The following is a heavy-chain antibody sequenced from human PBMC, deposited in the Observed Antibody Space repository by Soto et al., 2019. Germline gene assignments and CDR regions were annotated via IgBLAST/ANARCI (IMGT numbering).Heavy chain of an antibody. J-gene: IGHJ3*01. CDR1: GYTLSDYY. CDR3: ARGARHPGKDYLPGAYEAPFDV. V-gene: IGHV1-2*07. Sequence: QVQVVQSGAEVKKPGASVKVSCKASGYTLSDYYIHWVRQAPGHGLQWRGWLNPDSGATKFSHNFLGRVTITRDTSISTAYMELTRLQSDDTAVYYCARGARHPGKDYLPGAYEAPFDVWGQGPMVTLSS. CDR2: LNPDSGAT. D-gene: IGHD3-16*01.